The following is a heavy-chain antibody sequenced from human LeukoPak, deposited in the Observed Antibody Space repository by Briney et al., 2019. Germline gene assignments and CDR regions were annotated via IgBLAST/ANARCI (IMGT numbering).Heavy chain of an antibody. J-gene: IGHJ5*02. Sequence: GGSLRLSCAAPGFTFSSYSMNWVRQAPGKGLEWVSSISSSSSYIYYADSVKGRFTISRDNAKNSLYLQMNSLRAEDTAVYYCASIGDCSSTSCFPLGPWGQGTLVTVSS. CDR3: ASIGDCSSTSCFPLGP. V-gene: IGHV3-21*01. CDR1: GFTFSSYS. D-gene: IGHD2-2*01. CDR2: ISSSSSYI.